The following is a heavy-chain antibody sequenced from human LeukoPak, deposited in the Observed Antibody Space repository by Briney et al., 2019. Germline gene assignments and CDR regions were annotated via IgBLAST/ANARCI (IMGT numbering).Heavy chain of an antibody. Sequence: GGSLRLSCAASGFTFSTSWMNWVRQAPGKGLEWVASIEKDGSETHYADSVKGRFTISRDNAKNSMYLQMNSLRGEDTAIYYCARDLWYVTYWGQGGLVTVSS. D-gene: IGHD2-21*01. V-gene: IGHV3-7*05. CDR2: IEKDGSET. CDR1: GFTFSTSW. J-gene: IGHJ4*02. CDR3: ARDLWYVTY.